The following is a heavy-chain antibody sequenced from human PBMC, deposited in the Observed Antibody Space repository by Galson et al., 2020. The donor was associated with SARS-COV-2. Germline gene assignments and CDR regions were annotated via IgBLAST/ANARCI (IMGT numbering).Heavy chain of an antibody. J-gene: IGHJ3*02. CDR1: GFTVTSNS. CDR2: VYGGGDNT. Sequence: GESLKISCAASGFTVTSNSMSWVRQVPGKGLEWVSVVYGGGDNTHYADSVQGRFSISRDSSKNTLNLQMNSLRADDTAVYYCARGLGDEYNRNRFEIWGQGTMVTVSS. V-gene: IGHV3-66*01. CDR3: ARGLGDEYNRNRFEI. D-gene: IGHD1-1*01.